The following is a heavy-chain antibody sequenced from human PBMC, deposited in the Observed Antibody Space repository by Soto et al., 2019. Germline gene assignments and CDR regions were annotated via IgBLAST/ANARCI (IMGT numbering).Heavy chain of an antibody. D-gene: IGHD2-15*01. V-gene: IGHV4-59*01. CDR3: ARVSKGRVGSCYPTIYYYYGMDV. Sequence: SETLSLTCTVSGGSISSYYWSWIRQPPGKGLEWIGYIYYSGSTNYNPSLKSRVTISVDTSKNQFSLKLSSVTAADTAVYYCARVSKGRVGSCYPTIYYYYGMDVWGQGTRVTVSS. CDR1: GGSISSYY. CDR2: IYYSGST. J-gene: IGHJ6*02.